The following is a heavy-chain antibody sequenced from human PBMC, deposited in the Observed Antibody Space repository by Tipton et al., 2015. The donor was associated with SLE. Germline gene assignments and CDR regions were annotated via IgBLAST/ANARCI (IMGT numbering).Heavy chain of an antibody. D-gene: IGHD4/OR15-4a*01. CDR3: TRGGRGDGANPFDP. CDR2: IYHSGKT. V-gene: IGHV4-31*03. Sequence: TLSLTCTVSGGSISRIGYYWSWIRQHPGKGLEWIGYIYHSGKTNYNPSLKSRVTISADTSKNQFSLKLTSVTVADTAVYYCTRGGRGDGANPFDPWGQGTLVTVSS. J-gene: IGHJ5*02. CDR1: GGSISRIGYY.